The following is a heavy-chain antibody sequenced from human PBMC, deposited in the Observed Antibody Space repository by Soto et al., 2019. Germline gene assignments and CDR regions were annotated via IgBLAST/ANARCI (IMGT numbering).Heavy chain of an antibody. Sequence: SETLSLTCTVSGGSISSSSYYWGWIRQPPGKGLEWIGSIYYSGSTYYNPSLKSRVTISVDTSKNQFSLKLSSVTAADTAVYYCASVYYGDYVSHAFDIWGQGTMVTVSS. J-gene: IGHJ3*02. D-gene: IGHD4-17*01. CDR2: IYYSGST. CDR1: GGSISSSSYY. CDR3: ASVYYGDYVSHAFDI. V-gene: IGHV4-39*07.